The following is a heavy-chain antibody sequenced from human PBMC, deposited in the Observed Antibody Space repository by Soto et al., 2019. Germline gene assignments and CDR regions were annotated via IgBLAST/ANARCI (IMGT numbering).Heavy chain of an antibody. V-gene: IGHV3-23*03. D-gene: IGHD2-8*01. CDR3: ARRTNGYFGY. J-gene: IGHJ4*02. CDR2: ILADYNT. Sequence: EVQLLESGGGLVQPGGSLTLSCAASGFTFSDYTMSWVRQAPGKVLECISVILADYNTYYTGSVRGRFTISRDNSKNTLYLEMNSLRAEDTAVYYCARRTNGYFGYWGQRALVTVSS. CDR1: GFTFSDYT.